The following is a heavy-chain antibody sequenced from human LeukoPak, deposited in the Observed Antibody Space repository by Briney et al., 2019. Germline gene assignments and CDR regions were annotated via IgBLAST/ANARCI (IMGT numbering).Heavy chain of an antibody. CDR3: AKGGQH. D-gene: IGHD3-16*01. CDR2: ISSSSSTI. V-gene: IGHV3-48*01. J-gene: IGHJ1*01. Sequence: GKGLEWVSYISSSSSTIYYADSVKGRFTISRDNAKNSLYLQMNSLRAEDTAVYYCAKGGQHWGQGTLVTVSS.